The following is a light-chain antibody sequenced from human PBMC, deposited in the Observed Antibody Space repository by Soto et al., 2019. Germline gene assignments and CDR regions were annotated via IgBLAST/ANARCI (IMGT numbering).Light chain of an antibody. CDR2: DTT. J-gene: IGKJ1*01. V-gene: IGKV1-5*01. CDR1: QRISSW. Sequence: TQSPGTLSLSSGERATLSCRASQRISSWLAWYQQKPGKAPKRLIYDTTTLQSWVPSRFSGDGSGTEFTLTISSLQSEDFATYFCLKHKSYPWKFGQGTKVDIK. CDR3: LKHKSYPWK.